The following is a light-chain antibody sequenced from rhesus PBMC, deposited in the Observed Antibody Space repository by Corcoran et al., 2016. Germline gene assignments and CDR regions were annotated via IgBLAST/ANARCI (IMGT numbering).Light chain of an antibody. Sequence: QDALTPPPSVSGSPGQSVTISFTGTSSDIGGYNYVSWYQQHPGKAPKLMIYDVIKRPSGVSDRFSGSKSGNTASLTISGLQADDEADYYCSSYGGRNNYIFGGGTRLTVL. J-gene: IGLJ1*01. CDR1: SSDIGGYNY. CDR2: DVI. V-gene: IGLV2-23*01. CDR3: SSYGGRNNYI.